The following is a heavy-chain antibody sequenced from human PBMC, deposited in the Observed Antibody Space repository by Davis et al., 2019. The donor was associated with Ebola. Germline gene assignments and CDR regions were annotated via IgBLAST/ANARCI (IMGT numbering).Heavy chain of an antibody. CDR3: ARETGRGYDY. CDR1: GYTFGDYA. CDR2: INAGNGQT. Sequence: ASVKVSCKASGYTFGDYAIHWVRQAPGQRLQWMAWINAGNGQTKYSQNFQDRVTITRDSYANIAYMELTNLMSEDTAIYYCARETGRGYDYWGQGTLLSVSS. V-gene: IGHV1-3*01. D-gene: IGHD3-9*01. J-gene: IGHJ4*02.